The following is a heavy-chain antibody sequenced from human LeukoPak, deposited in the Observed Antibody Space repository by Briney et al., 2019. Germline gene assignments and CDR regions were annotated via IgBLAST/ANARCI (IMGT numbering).Heavy chain of an antibody. CDR2: ISPDSTFI. D-gene: IGHD1-26*01. CDR1: GFTFSSDG. Sequence: KSGGSLRLSCAGSGFTFSSDGMNWDRQAPGKGLEWVSSISPDSTFIPQADSVKGRFTISRDNAKNSLYLQMESLRVEDTAVYYCANFQTVGVKSFEHWGQGTLVTVSS. J-gene: IGHJ5*02. V-gene: IGHV3-21*01. CDR3: ANFQTVGVKSFEH.